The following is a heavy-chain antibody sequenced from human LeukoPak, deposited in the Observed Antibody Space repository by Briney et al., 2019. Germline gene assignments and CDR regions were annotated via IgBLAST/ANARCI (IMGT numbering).Heavy chain of an antibody. CDR3: VRTVGDYYYYYGMDV. D-gene: IGHD4-23*01. V-gene: IGHV1-46*01. CDR1: GYTFTSYY. Sequence: ASVNVSCKASGYTFTSYYMRWVRQAPGQGLEWMGIINPSGGSTSYAQKFQGRVTMTRDTSTSTVYMELSSLRSEDTAVYYCVRTVGDYYYYYGMDVWGQGTTVTVSS. J-gene: IGHJ6*02. CDR2: INPSGGST.